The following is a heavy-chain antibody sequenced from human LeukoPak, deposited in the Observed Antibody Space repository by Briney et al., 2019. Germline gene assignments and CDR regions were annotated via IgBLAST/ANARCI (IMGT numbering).Heavy chain of an antibody. V-gene: IGHV3-23*01. D-gene: IGHD3-10*01. CDR3: SRALVRGGNTYFDY. CDR1: GFTFSSYG. J-gene: IGHJ4*02. CDR2: ISGSGGST. Sequence: GGSLRLSCAASGFTFSSYGMSWVRQAPGKGLEWVSAISGSGGSTYYADSVKGRFTISRDNSKNTLYLQINSLRAEDTGVYYCSRALVRGGNTYFDYWGQGTLVTVSS.